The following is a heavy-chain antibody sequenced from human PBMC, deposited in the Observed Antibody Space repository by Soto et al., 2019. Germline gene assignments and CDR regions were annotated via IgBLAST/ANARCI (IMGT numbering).Heavy chain of an antibody. D-gene: IGHD6-13*01. J-gene: IGHJ2*01. Sequence: PGGSLRLSCAASGFTFSSYDMHWVRQATGKGLEWVSAIGTAGDTYYPGSVKGRFTISRENAKNSLYLQMNSLRAGDTAVYYCARDRGQQLAWYFDLWGRGTLVTVS. CDR3: ARDRGQQLAWYFDL. CDR2: IGTAGDT. V-gene: IGHV3-13*01. CDR1: GFTFSSYD.